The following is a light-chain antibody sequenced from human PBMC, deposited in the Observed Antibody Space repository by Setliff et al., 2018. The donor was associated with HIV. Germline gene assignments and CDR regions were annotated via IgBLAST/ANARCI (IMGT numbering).Light chain of an antibody. CDR1: SSDVGSYNY. V-gene: IGLV2-14*01. J-gene: IGLJ1*01. CDR3: SSYTSSSTRGYG. Sequence: QSALTQPASVSGSPGQSITISCTGTSSDVGSYNYVSWYQQHPGKAPKFMIYEVSNRPSGVSNRFSGSKSGNTASLTISGLQAEDEADYYCSSYTSSSTRGYGFGTGTKV. CDR2: EVS.